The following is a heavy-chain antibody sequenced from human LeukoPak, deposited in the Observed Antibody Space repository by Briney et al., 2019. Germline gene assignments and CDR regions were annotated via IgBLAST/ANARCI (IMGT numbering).Heavy chain of an antibody. D-gene: IGHD3-22*01. CDR2: IHNTGST. CDR1: GGSISSYY. V-gene: IGHV4-59*01. Sequence: SETLSLTCTVSGGSISSYYWSWIRQPPGKGLEWIGYIHNTGSTNYNPSLKSRVTISVDTSKNQFSLKLSSVTAADTAVYYCARARVSRYYDSSGYPAFDIWGQGTMVTVSS. J-gene: IGHJ3*02. CDR3: ARARVSRYYDSSGYPAFDI.